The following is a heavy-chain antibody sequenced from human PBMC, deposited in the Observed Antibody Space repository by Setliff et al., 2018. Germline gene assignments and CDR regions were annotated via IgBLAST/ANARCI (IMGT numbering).Heavy chain of an antibody. CDR2: IYYSGST. CDR3: ARQTGEQLVDY. D-gene: IGHD6-6*01. Sequence: PSETLSLTCTVSGDSISSSSYYWGWIRQPPGKGLEWIGCIYYSGSTYYNPSLKSRVTISVDTSKNHFSLKLSSVTAADTAVYYCARQTGEQLVDYWGQGTLVTVSS. J-gene: IGHJ4*02. V-gene: IGHV4-39*01. CDR1: GDSISSSSYY.